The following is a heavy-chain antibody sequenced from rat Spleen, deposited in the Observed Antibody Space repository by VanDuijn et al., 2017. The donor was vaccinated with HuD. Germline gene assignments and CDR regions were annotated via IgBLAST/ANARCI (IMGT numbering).Heavy chain of an antibody. V-gene: IGHV5-29*01. Sequence: EVQLVESDGGLVQPGRSLKLSCAASGFTFGDFYMAWVRQAPAKGLEWVTTISYDGSKTYYRDSVKGRFTISRDNERSTINLHMDSLRSEDTAIYYCTRRGYLSDWYFDLWGPGTMVTVSS. J-gene: IGHJ1*01. CDR2: ISYDGSKT. CDR3: TRRGYLSDWYFDL. D-gene: IGHD4-4*01. CDR1: GFTFGDFY.